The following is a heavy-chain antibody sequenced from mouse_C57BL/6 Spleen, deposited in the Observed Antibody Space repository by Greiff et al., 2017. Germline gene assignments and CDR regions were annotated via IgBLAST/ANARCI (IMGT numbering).Heavy chain of an antibody. CDR3: ARWRYYGSSYEDY. D-gene: IGHD1-1*01. CDR2: IFPGSGST. CDR1: GYTFTDYY. Sequence: QVQLQQSGPELVKPGASVKISCKASGYTFTDYYINWVKQRPGQGLEWIGWIFPGSGSTYYNEKFKGKATLTVDKSSSTAYMLLSSLTSEYSAVXFCARWRYYGSSYEDYWGQGTTLTVSS. J-gene: IGHJ2*01. V-gene: IGHV1-75*01.